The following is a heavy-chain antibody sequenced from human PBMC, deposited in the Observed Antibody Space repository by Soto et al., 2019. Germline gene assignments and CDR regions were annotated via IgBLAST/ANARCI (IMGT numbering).Heavy chain of an antibody. D-gene: IGHD5-18*01. CDR1: GFTFSSYW. CDR3: AREAGMGKGYSYGYYGMDV. J-gene: IGHJ6*02. V-gene: IGHV3-7*03. CDR2: IKQDGSEK. Sequence: VGSLRLSCAASGFTFSSYWMSWVRQAPGKGLEWVANIKQDGSEKYYVDSVKGRFTISRDNAKNSLYLQMNSLRAEDTAVYYCAREAGMGKGYSYGYYGMDVWGQGTTVTVSS.